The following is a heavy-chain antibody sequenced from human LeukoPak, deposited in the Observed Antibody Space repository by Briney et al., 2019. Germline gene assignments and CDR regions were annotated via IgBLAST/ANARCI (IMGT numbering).Heavy chain of an antibody. J-gene: IGHJ4*02. CDR2: IYSGGYT. CDR3: AKMELVLNYFDY. Sequence: GGSLRLSCAASGFTVSSSYMIWVRQAPGKGLEWVSVIYSGGYTYYADSVKGRFTISRDNSKNTLYLQMNSLRAEDTAVYYCAKMELVLNYFDYWGQGTLVTVSS. V-gene: IGHV3-53*01. D-gene: IGHD6-13*01. CDR1: GFTVSSSY.